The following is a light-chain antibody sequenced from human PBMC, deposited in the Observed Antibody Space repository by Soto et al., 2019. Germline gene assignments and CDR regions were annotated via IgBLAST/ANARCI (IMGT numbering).Light chain of an antibody. Sequence: DIQMTQSPSFLSASVGDRVTITCQASPDISNYLNWYQQKPGKAPKLLIYDASNLETGVPARFSGSGSGTDFNFTISSLQPEDIATHYCQQYDNRPLFRVTFGPGTKVDIK. CDR2: DAS. J-gene: IGKJ3*01. CDR3: QQYDNRPLFRVT. V-gene: IGKV1-33*01. CDR1: PDISNY.